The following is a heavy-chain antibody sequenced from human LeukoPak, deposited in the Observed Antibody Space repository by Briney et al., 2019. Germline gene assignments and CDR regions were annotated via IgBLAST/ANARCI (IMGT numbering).Heavy chain of an antibody. D-gene: IGHD3-16*01. Sequence: GGSLRLSCAASGVTLSTYAMSWARQAPGKGLEWVANIKQDGSEKYYVDSVKGRFTISRDNAKNSLYLQMNSLRAEDTAVYYCARDPQGESLFDYWGQGTLVTVSS. V-gene: IGHV3-7*03. CDR3: ARDPQGESLFDY. J-gene: IGHJ4*02. CDR2: IKQDGSEK. CDR1: GVTLSTYA.